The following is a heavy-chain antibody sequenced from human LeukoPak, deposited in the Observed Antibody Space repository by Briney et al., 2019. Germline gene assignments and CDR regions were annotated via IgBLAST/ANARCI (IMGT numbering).Heavy chain of an antibody. D-gene: IGHD3-3*01. Sequence: GGSLRLSCAASGFAFSSYAMSWVRQAPGKGLEWVSVISGSGDKTYYADSVKGRFTISRDNSKNTLYLQMNSLRGEDTAVYYCAKDLGGNSFWSGYPCDYWGQGTLVTVSS. J-gene: IGHJ4*02. CDR1: GFAFSSYA. CDR3: AKDLGGNSFWSGYPCDY. V-gene: IGHV3-23*01. CDR2: ISGSGDKT.